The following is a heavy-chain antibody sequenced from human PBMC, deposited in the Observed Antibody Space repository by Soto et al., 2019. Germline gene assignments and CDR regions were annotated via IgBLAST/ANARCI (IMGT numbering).Heavy chain of an antibody. CDR2: MSSDGTNK. CDR3: AKTPWEKYYSSWFDH. Sequence: QVQLVESGGGVVQPGTSLRLSCAASGFTFSSHAVHWVRQAPGEGLEWVAAMSSDGTNKYYADSVKGRFTISRDNSKNTLYLQMNSLRAEDTAVYYCAKTPWEKYYSSWFDHWGQGTLVTVSS. CDR1: GFTFSSHA. D-gene: IGHD1-26*01. J-gene: IGHJ5*02. V-gene: IGHV3-30*18.